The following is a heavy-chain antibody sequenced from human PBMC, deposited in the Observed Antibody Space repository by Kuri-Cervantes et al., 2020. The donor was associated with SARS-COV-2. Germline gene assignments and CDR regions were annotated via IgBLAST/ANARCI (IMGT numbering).Heavy chain of an antibody. Sequence: GESLKISCVASGFTFSSYAMSWVRQAPGKGLEWVSVISSSGGSTYYVDSVKGRFTLSRDNAKNMLFLQMNSLRAEDTAVYYCVRDGDHWNFDYWGQGTLVTVSS. CDR1: GFTFSSYA. CDR2: ISSSGGST. CDR3: VRDGDHWNFDY. J-gene: IGHJ4*02. V-gene: IGHV3-23*01. D-gene: IGHD1-1*01.